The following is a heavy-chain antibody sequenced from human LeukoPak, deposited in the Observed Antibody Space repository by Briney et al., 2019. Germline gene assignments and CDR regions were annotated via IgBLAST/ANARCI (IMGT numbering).Heavy chain of an antibody. CDR3: ARSLDYYYYYMDV. CDR1: GGSISSYY. J-gene: IGHJ6*03. CDR2: IYYSWST. V-gene: IGHV4-59*01. Sequence: SETLSLTCTVSGGSISSYYWSWIRQPPGKRLEWIGYIYYSWSTNYNPSLKSRVTISVDTSKNQFSLKLSSVTAADTAVYYCARSLDYYYYYMDVWGKGTTVTVSS.